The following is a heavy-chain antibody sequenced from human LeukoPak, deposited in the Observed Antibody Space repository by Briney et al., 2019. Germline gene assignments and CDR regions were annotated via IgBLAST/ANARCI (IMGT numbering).Heavy chain of an antibody. CDR3: ARDRLGGAAASWIPDY. CDR2: VDHSRST. V-gene: IGHV4-59*01. D-gene: IGHD3-16*01. CDR1: LGSLTKYY. J-gene: IGHJ4*02. Sequence: TLTLSCSLSLGSLTKYYWSWVRQPARPQLECFGAVDHSRSTDYNPSLRRRVTKSVDLSKNHFSLKVTSVTAADTAIYYWARDRLGGAAASWIPDYWGQGILVTVSS.